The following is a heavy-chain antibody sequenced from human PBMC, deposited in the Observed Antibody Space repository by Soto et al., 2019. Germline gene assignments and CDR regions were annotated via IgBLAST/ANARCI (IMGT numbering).Heavy chain of an antibody. J-gene: IGHJ5*02. CDR3: ARDQGLVAASTTTNWLDP. D-gene: IGHD6-13*01. V-gene: IGHV1-18*01. Sequence: ASVKVSCKASGYTFTSYGISWVRQAPGQGLEWMGWISAYNGNTNYAQKLQGRVTITADESTSTVYMELSSLKSEDTAVYYCARDQGLVAASTTTNWLDPWGXGTLVTVSS. CDR2: ISAYNGNT. CDR1: GYTFTSYG.